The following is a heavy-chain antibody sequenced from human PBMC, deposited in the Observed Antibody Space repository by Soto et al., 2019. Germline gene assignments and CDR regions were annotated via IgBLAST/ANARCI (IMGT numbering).Heavy chain of an antibody. Sequence: VQLVDSGGGLVKPGGSLRLSCAASGFTFSDYYMSWVRQAPGKGLEWISYISSGVSTTDYADSVKGRFTISRDNARNSLYLQMNSLRAEDTAVYYCARDSSGSDYWGQGTLVTVSS. J-gene: IGHJ4*02. CDR1: GFTFSDYY. V-gene: IGHV3-11*01. CDR2: ISSGVSTT. CDR3: ARDSSGSDY. D-gene: IGHD3-22*01.